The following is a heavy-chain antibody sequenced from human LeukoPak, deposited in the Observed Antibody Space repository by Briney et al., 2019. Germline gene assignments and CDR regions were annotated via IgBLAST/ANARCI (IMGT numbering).Heavy chain of an antibody. V-gene: IGHV1-69*13. J-gene: IGHJ5*02. CDR1: GYTFTSYA. CDR2: IIPIFGTA. CDR3: ATSPTIVVVPAAHRLYNWFDP. Sequence: SVKVSCKASGYTFTSYAISWVRQAPGQGLEWMGGIIPIFGTANYAQKFQGRVTITADESTSTAYMELSSLRSEDTAVYYCATSPTIVVVPAAHRLYNWFDPWGQGTLVTVSS. D-gene: IGHD2-2*01.